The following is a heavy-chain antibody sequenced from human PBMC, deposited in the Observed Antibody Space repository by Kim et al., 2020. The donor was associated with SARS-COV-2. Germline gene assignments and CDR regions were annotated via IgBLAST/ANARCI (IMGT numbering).Heavy chain of an antibody. CDR1: GFTFSSYW. CDR2: INSDGSST. J-gene: IGHJ4*02. V-gene: IGHV3-74*01. D-gene: IGHD3-10*01. Sequence: GGSLRLSCAASGFTFSSYWMHWVRQAPGKGLVWVSRINSDGSSTSYADSVKGRFIIPRDNAKNTLYLQMNSLRAEDTAVYYCARVWGVIYGSGSYYTIDYWGQGTLVTVSS. CDR3: ARVWGVIYGSGSYYTIDY.